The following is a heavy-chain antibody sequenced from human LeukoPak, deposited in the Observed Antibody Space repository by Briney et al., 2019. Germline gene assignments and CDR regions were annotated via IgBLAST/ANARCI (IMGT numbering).Heavy chain of an antibody. CDR2: MYDTVNT. CDR3: ATIKRGYPYGYFDF. Sequence: SETLSLTCTVSGGSISSHYWSWVRQPPGKGLEWIGYMYDTVNTKDNPSLTSRLTLSADTSKNQFSLRLGSVAAADTAVYYCATIKRGYPYGYFDFWGQGILVTVSS. CDR1: GGSISSHY. D-gene: IGHD5-18*01. V-gene: IGHV4-59*11. J-gene: IGHJ4*02.